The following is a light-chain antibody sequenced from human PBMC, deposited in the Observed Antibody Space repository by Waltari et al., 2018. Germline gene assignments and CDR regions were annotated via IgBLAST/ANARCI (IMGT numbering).Light chain of an antibody. V-gene: IGLV2-23*02. J-gene: IGLJ2*01. Sequence: QSALTQPASVSGSPGQSIPLPCTGTSRDVGSYNLVSWYQQHPGKAPKLMIYEVSKRPSGVSNRFSGSKSGNTASLTISGLQAEDEADYYCCSYAGSVVFGGGTKLTVL. CDR1: SRDVGSYNL. CDR3: CSYAGSVV. CDR2: EVS.